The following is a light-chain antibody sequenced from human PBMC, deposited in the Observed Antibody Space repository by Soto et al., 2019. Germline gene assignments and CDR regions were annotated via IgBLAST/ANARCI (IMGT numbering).Light chain of an antibody. CDR2: DAS. J-gene: IGKJ4*01. Sequence: EVVLTQSPCTLSLSPGERATLSCRASQTVRNNYLACYQQKPGQAPRLLIYDASSRATGIPDRFSGGGSGTDFTLTISRLEPEDFAVYYCQQFSSYPLTFGGGTKVDIK. CDR1: QTVRNNY. V-gene: IGKV3-20*01. CDR3: QQFSSYPLT.